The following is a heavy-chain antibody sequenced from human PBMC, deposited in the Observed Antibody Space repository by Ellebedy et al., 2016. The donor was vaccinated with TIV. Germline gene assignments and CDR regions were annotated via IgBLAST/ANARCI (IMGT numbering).Heavy chain of an antibody. Sequence: PGGSLRLSCVASGFTFSNYWMHWVRQAPGKGLVWVAHISTYGGVTRFADSVKGRLTISRDNAKDTLYLQMNSLRAEDTAVYYCGRTDYGDSYYFDNWGQGTLVTVSS. CDR1: GFTFSNYW. J-gene: IGHJ4*02. D-gene: IGHD4-17*01. V-gene: IGHV3-74*01. CDR2: ISTYGGVT. CDR3: GRTDYGDSYYFDN.